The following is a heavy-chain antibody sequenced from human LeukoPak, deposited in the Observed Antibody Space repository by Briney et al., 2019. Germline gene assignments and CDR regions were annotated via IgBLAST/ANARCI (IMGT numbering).Heavy chain of an antibody. J-gene: IGHJ6*03. CDR3: ARVDLLVKGYYYMDV. CDR1: GGSISSYY. CDR2: IYTSGST. Sequence: PSETLSLTCTVSGGSISSYYWSWIRQPAGKGLEWIGRIYTSGSTNYNPSLKSRVTMSVDTSKNQFSLKLSSVTAADTAVYYCARVDLLVKGYYYMDVWGKGTTVTISS. D-gene: IGHD3-9*01. V-gene: IGHV4-4*07.